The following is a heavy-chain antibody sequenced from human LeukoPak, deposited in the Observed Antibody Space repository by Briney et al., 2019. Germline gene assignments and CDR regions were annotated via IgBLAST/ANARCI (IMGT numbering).Heavy chain of an antibody. Sequence: SGGSLELSGAASGFTFSSYWRSGVRQAPGKGREGVANIKQDGSEKYYVDSVKGLFTISTDNAKNSLYLQMNSLRAEDTAVYYCAREGYSYGYPFDYWGQGTLVTVSS. CDR1: GFTFSSYW. D-gene: IGHD5-18*01. J-gene: IGHJ4*02. CDR3: AREGYSYGYPFDY. CDR2: IKQDGSEK. V-gene: IGHV3-7*03.